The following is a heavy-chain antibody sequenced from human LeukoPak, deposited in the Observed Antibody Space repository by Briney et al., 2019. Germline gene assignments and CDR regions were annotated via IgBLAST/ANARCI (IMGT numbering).Heavy chain of an antibody. D-gene: IGHD2-21*02. CDR2: IYHSGST. V-gene: IGHV4-38-2*02. Sequence: ASETLSLTCAVSDYSISSAYYWGWIRQPPGKGLEWIGSIYHSGSTDYNPSLKSRVTISVDTSKNQFSLKLRSVTAADTAVYYCARDQEYCGGDCYFDFWGQGTLVTVSS. CDR3: ARDQEYCGGDCYFDF. J-gene: IGHJ4*02. CDR1: DYSISSAYY.